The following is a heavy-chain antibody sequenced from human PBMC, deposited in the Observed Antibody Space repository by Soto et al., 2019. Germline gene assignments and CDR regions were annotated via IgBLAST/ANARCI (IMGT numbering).Heavy chain of an antibody. CDR2: ISAYNGNT. J-gene: IGHJ4*02. CDR3: VLGLKTYIVLDY. Sequence: QVQLVQSRAEVKKPGASVKVSCKASGYTFTSYGISWVVQAPGQGLVWMGWISAYNGNTNYAQKLQGRVTMTTDTSTSTAYMELRSLRSDDTAVYYCVLGLKTYIVLDYWGQGTLVTVSS. V-gene: IGHV1-18*01. CDR1: GYTFTSYG. D-gene: IGHD5-12*01.